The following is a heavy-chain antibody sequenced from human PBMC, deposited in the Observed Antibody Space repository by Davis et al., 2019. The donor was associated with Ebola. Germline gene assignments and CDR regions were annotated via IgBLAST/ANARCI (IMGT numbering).Heavy chain of an antibody. J-gene: IGHJ4*02. CDR3: AKTGGWNEFDY. CDR2: INWNGGST. D-gene: IGHD1-1*01. CDR1: GFTFDDYG. V-gene: IGHV3-20*04. Sequence: PGGSLRLSCAASGFTFDDYGMSWVRQAPGKGLEWVSGINWNGGSTGYADSVKGRFTISRDNSKNTLYLQMNSLRAEDTAVYYCAKTGGWNEFDYWGQGTLVTVSS.